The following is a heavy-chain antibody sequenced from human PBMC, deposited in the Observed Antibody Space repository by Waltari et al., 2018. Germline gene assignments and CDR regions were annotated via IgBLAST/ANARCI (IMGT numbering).Heavy chain of an antibody. CDR3: AASASYYYDSSGYYFDY. Sequence: QMQLVQSGPEVKKPGTSVRVSCKASGFTFTNSAVHWVRQARGQRLEWIGWIVVGSGNTNYAQKFQERVTITRDMSTTAAYMELSSLRSEDTAVYYCAASASYYYDSSGYYFDYWGQGTLVTVSS. J-gene: IGHJ4*02. CDR2: IVVGSGNT. V-gene: IGHV1-58*01. D-gene: IGHD3-22*01. CDR1: GFTFTNSA.